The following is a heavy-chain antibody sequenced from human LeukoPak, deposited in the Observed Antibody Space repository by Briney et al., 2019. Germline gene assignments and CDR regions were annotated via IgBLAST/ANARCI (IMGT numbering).Heavy chain of an antibody. V-gene: IGHV1-2*02. CDR2: TNPSTGGT. Sequence: ASVKVSCKPSGYTFTGSYLHWVRHVPGQGLEWMGWTNPSTGGTKSAQQFEGRVTMTRDTSNTTGYMELRSLRPDDTATYYCARGGAFCSITTCHEFDHWGQGTLVIVSS. J-gene: IGHJ4*02. D-gene: IGHD2-2*01. CDR3: ARGGAFCSITTCHEFDH. CDR1: GYTFTGSY.